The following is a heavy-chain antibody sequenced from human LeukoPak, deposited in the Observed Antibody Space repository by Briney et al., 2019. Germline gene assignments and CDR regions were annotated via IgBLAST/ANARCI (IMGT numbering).Heavy chain of an antibody. CDR1: GFTFSSYA. V-gene: IGHV3-23*01. CDR2: ISGSGGST. Sequence: GGSLRLSCAASGFTFSSYAMSWSGKAPGKGLDWSSAISGSGGSTYYADSVKGRFTISRDNSKNTLYLQMNSLRAEDTAVYYCAKGSEAVAGTFDYWGQGTLVTVSS. J-gene: IGHJ4*02. CDR3: AKGSEAVAGTFDY. D-gene: IGHD6-19*01.